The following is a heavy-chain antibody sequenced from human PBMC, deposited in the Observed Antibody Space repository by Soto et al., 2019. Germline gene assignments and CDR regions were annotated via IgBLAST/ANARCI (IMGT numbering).Heavy chain of an antibody. Sequence: GGSLRLSCAASGFTFSSYGMHWVRQAPGKGLEWVAVISYDGSNKYYADSVKGRFTISRDNSKNTLYLQMNSLRAEDTAVYYCAKVSPQWLLEVLYYFDYWGQGTLVTVSS. J-gene: IGHJ4*02. V-gene: IGHV3-30*18. CDR2: ISYDGSNK. CDR3: AKVSPQWLLEVLYYFDY. CDR1: GFTFSSYG. D-gene: IGHD3-22*01.